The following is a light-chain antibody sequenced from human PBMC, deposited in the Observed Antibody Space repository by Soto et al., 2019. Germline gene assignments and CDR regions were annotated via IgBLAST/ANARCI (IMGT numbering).Light chain of an antibody. Sequence: EIVLTQSPATLSVSPGERATLSCRASQSVNQKLGWYQQKPGQAPRLLISVASYRATGIPARFSGSGSGTEYTLTISNLQAEDFAVYYCQQFNNWPHTFGQGTRLEIK. V-gene: IGKV3-15*01. J-gene: IGKJ2*01. CDR2: VAS. CDR1: QSVNQK. CDR3: QQFNNWPHT.